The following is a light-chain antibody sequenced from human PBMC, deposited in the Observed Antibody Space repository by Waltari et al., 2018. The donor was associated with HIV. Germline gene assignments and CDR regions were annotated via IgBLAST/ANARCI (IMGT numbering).Light chain of an antibody. CDR3: QTWGTSVQGV. CDR2: VNSDGSQ. V-gene: IGLV4-69*01. CDR1: SSHNSYA. J-gene: IGLJ3*02. Sequence: QPMLTQSPSASASLGASVKLTCTLSSSHNSYAIVWHQQRSETAPRFLMRVNSDGSQTKGDGSPARFSGSSSGTDRYLTISSLQSEDEADYYCQTWGTSVQGVFGGGTKLTVI.